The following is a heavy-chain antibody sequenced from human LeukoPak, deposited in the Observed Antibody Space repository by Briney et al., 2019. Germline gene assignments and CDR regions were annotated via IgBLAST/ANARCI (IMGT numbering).Heavy chain of an antibody. V-gene: IGHV1-2*02. CDR2: INPNSGGT. J-gene: IGHJ4*02. CDR3: AREFYDILTGYYYY. D-gene: IGHD3-9*01. Sequence: ASVTVSCKASGYTFTGYYMHWVRQAPGQGLEWMGWINPNSGGTNYAQKFQGRVTMTRDTSTSTAYMELSRLRSDDTAVYYCAREFYDILTGYYYYWGQGTLVTVSS. CDR1: GYTFTGYY.